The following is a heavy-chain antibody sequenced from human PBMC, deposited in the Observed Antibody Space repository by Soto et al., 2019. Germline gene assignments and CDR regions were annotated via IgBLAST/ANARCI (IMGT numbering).Heavy chain of an antibody. CDR1: GYTFTSYD. V-gene: IGHV1-8*01. D-gene: IGHD4-17*01. Sequence: QVQLVQSGAEVKKPGASVKVSCKASGYTFTSYDINWVRQATGQGFEYLGWMNPNSGNTGYVKKFQGRVSMPTATSMSTAYMEVSSLRSEDTAVYYCARGINYGDYSRWFDPWGPGTLVTVSS. CDR3: ARGINYGDYSRWFDP. CDR2: MNPNSGNT. J-gene: IGHJ5*02.